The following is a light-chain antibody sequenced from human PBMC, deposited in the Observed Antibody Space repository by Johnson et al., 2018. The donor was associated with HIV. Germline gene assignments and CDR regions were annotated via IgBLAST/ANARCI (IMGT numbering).Light chain of an antibody. Sequence: QSVLTQPPSVSAAPGQKVTISCSGSSSNIGNNYVSWYQQLPGTAPKLLFYENNKRPSGIPDRFSGSKSGTSATLGITGLQTGDEADYYCGTWDSSLSVVFGTGTKVTVL. V-gene: IGLV1-51*02. CDR2: ENN. CDR1: SSNIGNNY. CDR3: GTWDSSLSVV. J-gene: IGLJ1*01.